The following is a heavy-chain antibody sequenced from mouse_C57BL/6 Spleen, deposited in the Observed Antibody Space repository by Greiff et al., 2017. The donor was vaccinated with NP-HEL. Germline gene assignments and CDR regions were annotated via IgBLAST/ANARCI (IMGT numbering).Heavy chain of an antibody. CDR3: GRHPYCCGSRDYFDY. D-gene: IGHD1-1*01. J-gene: IGHJ2*01. V-gene: IGHV5-6*01. Sequence: EVQGVESGGDLVKPGGSLKLSCAASGFTFSSYGMSWVRQTPDKRLEWVATISSGGSYTYYPDSVTGRFIISRDNAKNTLYLRMSSLKSKDTAMYYCGRHPYCCGSRDYFDYWGQGTTLTVSS. CDR2: ISSGGSYT. CDR1: GFTFSSYG.